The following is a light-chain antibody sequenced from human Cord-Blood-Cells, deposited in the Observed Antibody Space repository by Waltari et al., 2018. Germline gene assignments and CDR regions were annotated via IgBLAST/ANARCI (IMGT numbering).Light chain of an antibody. V-gene: IGKV3-20*01. CDR2: GAS. CDR3: QQYGSSPQT. J-gene: IGKJ2*01. Sequence: EIVLMQSPGTLSLSPGERATLTCRASQSVSSSYLAWYQQKPGKAPRLLIYGASSRATGIPDRFSGSGSGTDFTLTISRLEPEDFAVYYCQQYGSSPQTFGQGTKLEIK. CDR1: QSVSSSY.